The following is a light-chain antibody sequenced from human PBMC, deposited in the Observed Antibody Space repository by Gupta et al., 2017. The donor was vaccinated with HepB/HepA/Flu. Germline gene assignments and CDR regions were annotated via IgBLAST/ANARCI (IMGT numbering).Light chain of an antibody. Sequence: QAGLTQPPSVSKGLRQTATLTCTGNTNNIGNQGATWLQQHQGHPPKLLSYRNNNRPSGISERFAASRSGNTASLTITGLLPEDEADYDCSTWDSTLSAVLFGGGTKLTVL. CDR3: STWDSTLSAVL. CDR1: TNNIGNQG. J-gene: IGLJ2*01. V-gene: IGLV10-54*04. CDR2: RNN.